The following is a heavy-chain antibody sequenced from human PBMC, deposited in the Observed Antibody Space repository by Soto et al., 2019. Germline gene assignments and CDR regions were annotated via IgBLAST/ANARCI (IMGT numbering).Heavy chain of an antibody. CDR2: INGDGRTT. V-gene: IGHV3-74*01. CDR1: GFTFSSYW. D-gene: IGHD2-15*01. Sequence: EVQLVESGGGLVQSGGSLRLSCAASGFTFSSYWIHWVRQAPGKGLVWVSRINGDGRTTNYADSVRGQFAISRDNAKNTVYLQMNSLRAEDTAVYYCARGAAGRYYSDYWGQGTLVTVSS. J-gene: IGHJ4*02. CDR3: ARGAAGRYYSDY.